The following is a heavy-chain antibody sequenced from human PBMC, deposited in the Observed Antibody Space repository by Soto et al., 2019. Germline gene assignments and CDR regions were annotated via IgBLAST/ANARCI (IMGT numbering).Heavy chain of an antibody. J-gene: IGHJ4*02. V-gene: IGHV1-8*01. Sequence: ASVKVSCKASGYTFTNFGISWVRQAPGQGLEWMGWMNPNSGNTGYAQKFRGRVTMTRNTSISTAYMELSSLRSEDTAVYYCARTLYGDNVDYWGQGTLVTVSS. D-gene: IGHD4-17*01. CDR3: ARTLYGDNVDY. CDR2: MNPNSGNT. CDR1: GYTFTNFG.